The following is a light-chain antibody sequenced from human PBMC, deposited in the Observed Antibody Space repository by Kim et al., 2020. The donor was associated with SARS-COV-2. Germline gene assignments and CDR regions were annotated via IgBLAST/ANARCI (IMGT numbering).Light chain of an antibody. J-gene: IGKJ1*01. V-gene: IGKV1-5*03. Sequence: DIRMTQSPSTLSASVGDRVTITCRASQSISSWLAWYQQRPGKAPNLLMYKASSLESGVPSRFSGSGSETEFTLTISSLQPDDFATYYCQPCETNFLWTFGQGTKVDIK. CDR3: QPCETNFLWT. CDR1: QSISSW. CDR2: KAS.